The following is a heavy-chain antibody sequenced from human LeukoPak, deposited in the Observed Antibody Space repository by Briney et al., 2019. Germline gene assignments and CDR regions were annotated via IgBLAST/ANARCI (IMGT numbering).Heavy chain of an antibody. CDR2: ISSSSSYI. CDR1: GFTFSSYS. D-gene: IGHD3-3*01. CDR3: ARGLGTTIFGVGRGYNWFDP. V-gene: IGHV3-21*01. Sequence: GGSLRLSCAASGFTFSSYSMNWVRQAPGKGLEWVSSISSSSSYIYYADSVKGRFTISRDNAKNSLYLQMNSLRAADTAVYYCARGLGTTIFGVGRGYNWFDPWGQGTLVTVSS. J-gene: IGHJ5*02.